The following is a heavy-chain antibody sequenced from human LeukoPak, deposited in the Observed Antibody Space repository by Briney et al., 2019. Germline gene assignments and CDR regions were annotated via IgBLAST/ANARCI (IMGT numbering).Heavy chain of an antibody. CDR3: ARHLYYYDNSAFDY. Sequence: SETLSLTCTVSGGSIGSFYWSWIRQPPGKGLEWIGYTYFSGSTNYNPSLKSRVTMSVDTSKNQFSLKLSSVTAADTAVYYCARHLYYYDNSAFDYWGQGTLVTVSS. D-gene: IGHD3-22*01. CDR1: GGSIGSFY. V-gene: IGHV4-59*08. J-gene: IGHJ4*02. CDR2: TYFSGST.